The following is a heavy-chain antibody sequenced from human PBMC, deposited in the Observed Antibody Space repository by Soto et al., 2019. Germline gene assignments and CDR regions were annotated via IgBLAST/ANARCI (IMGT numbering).Heavy chain of an antibody. J-gene: IGHJ5*02. CDR1: GFSFNSYG. V-gene: IGHV3-30*18. CDR3: AKGGSSSARYFDA. Sequence: QVQVVESGGGVVQPGRSLRLSCAASGFSFNSYGMHWVRQAPGKGLEWVAIISYDGRNNYYADSVKGRFTISRDSPRNTLYLEMNSLRAEDTAVYYCAKGGSSSARYFDAWGQGALVTVSS. CDR2: ISYDGRNN. D-gene: IGHD6-6*01.